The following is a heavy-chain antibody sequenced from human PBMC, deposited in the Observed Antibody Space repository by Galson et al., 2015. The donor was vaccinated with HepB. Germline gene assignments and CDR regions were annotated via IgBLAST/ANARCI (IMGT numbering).Heavy chain of an antibody. CDR3: LRETSPGGADV. CDR2: LYCKTGGT. CDR1: GFPCDDFA. Sequence: SLRLSCAFSGFPCDDFAMHWVRQSPGKGLEWVSGLYCKTGGTGYADSVGGRFTVSRDNAQEFLFLQMNSLRVEDTALYYCLRETSPGGADVWGQGTAVTVSS. D-gene: IGHD4-17*01. V-gene: IGHV3-9*01. J-gene: IGHJ6*02.